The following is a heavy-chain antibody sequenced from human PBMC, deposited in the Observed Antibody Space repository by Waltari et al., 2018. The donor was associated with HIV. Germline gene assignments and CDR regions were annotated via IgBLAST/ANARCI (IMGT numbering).Heavy chain of an antibody. CDR2: INYSGIT. V-gene: IGHV4-39*02. D-gene: IGHD1-26*01. Sequence: QLQLQESGPGLVKPSETLSLSCTVSGGSISDNTYFWAWIRQPPGKGLEWIGTINYSGITYYKPSRKSRVTISVDTSRDQFSLSLSPVTVADTAVYYCARDLSGSKPGFDSWGQGTLVTVSS. CDR3: ARDLSGSKPGFDS. CDR1: GGSISDNTYF. J-gene: IGHJ4*02.